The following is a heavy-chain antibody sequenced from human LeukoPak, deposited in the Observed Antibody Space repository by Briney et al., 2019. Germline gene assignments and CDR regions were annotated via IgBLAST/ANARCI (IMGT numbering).Heavy chain of an antibody. CDR2: INPNSGGT. D-gene: IGHD3-3*01. CDR1: GYTFTGYY. Sequence: GASVKVSCKASGYTFTGYYMHWVRQAPGQGLEWMGCINPNSGGTNYAQKFQGRVTMTRDTSISTAYMELSRLRSDDTAVYYCARAFRSFGWSPKPWFDPWGQGTLVTVSS. V-gene: IGHV1-2*02. J-gene: IGHJ5*02. CDR3: ARAFRSFGWSPKPWFDP.